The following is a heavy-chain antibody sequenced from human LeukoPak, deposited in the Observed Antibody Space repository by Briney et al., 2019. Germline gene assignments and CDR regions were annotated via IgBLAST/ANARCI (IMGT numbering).Heavy chain of an antibody. J-gene: IGHJ4*02. CDR2: ISGSGGST. CDR1: GFTFSSYA. V-gene: IGHV3-23*01. Sequence: TGGSLRLSCAASGFTFSSYAMSWVRQAPGKGLEWVSAISGSGGSTYYADSVKGRFTISRDNSKNTLYLQMNSLKTEDTAVYYCTADLPGGYSDMIDYWGQGTLVTVSS. CDR3: TADLPGGYSDMIDY. D-gene: IGHD4-23*01.